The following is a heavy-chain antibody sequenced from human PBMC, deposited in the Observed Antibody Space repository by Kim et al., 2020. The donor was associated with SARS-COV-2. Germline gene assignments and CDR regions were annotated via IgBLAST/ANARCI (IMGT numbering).Heavy chain of an antibody. CDR2: ISGSGGST. Sequence: GGSLRLSCAASGFTFSSYAMSWVRQAPGKGLEWVSAISGSGGSTYYADSVKGRFTISRDNSKNTLYLQMNSLRAEDTAVYYCAKDTPLLRYFDWLSTTPNWYFDLWGRGTLVTVSS. CDR1: GFTFSSYA. D-gene: IGHD3-9*01. V-gene: IGHV3-23*01. CDR3: AKDTPLLRYFDWLSTTPNWYFDL. J-gene: IGHJ2*01.